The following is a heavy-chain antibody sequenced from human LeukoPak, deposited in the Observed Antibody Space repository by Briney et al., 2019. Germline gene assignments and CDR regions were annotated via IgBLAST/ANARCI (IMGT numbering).Heavy chain of an antibody. D-gene: IGHD5-24*01. Sequence: XSSNSAAWNWIRQSPSRGLEWXGRTYYRSKWYNDYAVSVKGQITINPDTSKNQFSLQLNSVTPEDTAVYYCARDQRDGYNFAWFDPWGQGTLVTVSS. CDR1: XSSNSAA. V-gene: IGHV6-1*01. CDR2: TYYRSKWYN. CDR3: ARDQRDGYNFAWFDP. J-gene: IGHJ5*02.